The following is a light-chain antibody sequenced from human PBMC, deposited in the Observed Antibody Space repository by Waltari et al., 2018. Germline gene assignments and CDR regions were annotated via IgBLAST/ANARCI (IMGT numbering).Light chain of an antibody. Sequence: DIQMTQSPSTLSASVGDRVTITCRASQSISNWLAWYQQKPGKAPKPLIYKASSLESGGPSRFSGSGSGTEFTLTISSLQPDDFATYDCQQYNSYPWTFGQGTKVEIK. CDR1: QSISNW. J-gene: IGKJ1*01. V-gene: IGKV1-5*03. CDR2: KAS. CDR3: QQYNSYPWT.